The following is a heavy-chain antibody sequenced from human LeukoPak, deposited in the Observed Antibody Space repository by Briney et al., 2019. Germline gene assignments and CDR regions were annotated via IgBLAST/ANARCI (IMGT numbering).Heavy chain of an antibody. CDR3: ARGTTGFDY. CDR2: IYHSGST. Sequence: PSETLFLTCAVSGGSISSGGYSWSWIRQPPGKGLEWIGYIYHSGSTYYNPSLKSRVTISADRSKNQFSLKLSSVTAADTAVYYCARGTTGFDYWGQGTLVTVSS. CDR1: GGSISSGGYS. J-gene: IGHJ4*02. V-gene: IGHV4-30-2*01. D-gene: IGHD1-1*01.